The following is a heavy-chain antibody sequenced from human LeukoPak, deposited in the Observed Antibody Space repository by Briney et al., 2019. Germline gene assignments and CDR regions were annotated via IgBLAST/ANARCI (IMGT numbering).Heavy chain of an antibody. Sequence: GGSLRLSCAASGFTFSSYSMNWVRQAPGKGLEWVSSISSDSSYIYFADSVKGRFTISRDNAKNSLYLQMNSLRAEDTAVYFCASGSGGRQNYWGQGTLVTVSS. D-gene: IGHD2-15*01. CDR3: ASGSGGRQNY. CDR2: ISSDSSYI. CDR1: GFTFSSYS. J-gene: IGHJ4*02. V-gene: IGHV3-21*01.